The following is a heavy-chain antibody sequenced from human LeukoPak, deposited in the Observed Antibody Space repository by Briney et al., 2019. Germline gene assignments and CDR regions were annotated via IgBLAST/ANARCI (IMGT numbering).Heavy chain of an antibody. CDR1: GGSISSYY. Sequence: PSETLSLTCTVSGGSISSYYWSWIRQPPGKGLEWIGYIYYSGSTNYNPSLKSRVTISVDTSKNQFSLKLSSVTAADTAVYYCARGYSGYDFSFYYYYGMDVWGQGTTVTVSS. D-gene: IGHD5-12*01. J-gene: IGHJ6*02. V-gene: IGHV4-59*01. CDR3: ARGYSGYDFSFYYYYGMDV. CDR2: IYYSGST.